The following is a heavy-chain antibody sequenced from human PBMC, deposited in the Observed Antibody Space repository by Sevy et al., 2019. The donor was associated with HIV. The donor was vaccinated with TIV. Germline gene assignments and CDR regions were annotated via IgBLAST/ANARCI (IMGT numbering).Heavy chain of an antibody. CDR1: GLTFSANW. J-gene: IGHJ4*02. V-gene: IGHV3-7*01. CDR3: AHETFGRFES. D-gene: IGHD3-16*01. Sequence: GGSLRLSCAASGLTFSANWMNWVRQAPGKGLEWVANIKGDGSDKHYVDSVEGRFTISRDNVKNLLYLQMNSLRVEDTAVYYCAHETFGRFESWGQGTLVTVSS. CDR2: IKGDGSDK.